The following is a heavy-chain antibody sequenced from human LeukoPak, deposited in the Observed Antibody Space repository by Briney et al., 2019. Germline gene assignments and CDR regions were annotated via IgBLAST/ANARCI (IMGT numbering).Heavy chain of an antibody. CDR3: ASSPWSTSWMKFDY. Sequence: KASETLSLTCTVSGGSISSYYWSWIRQPPGKGLEWIGYIYYSGSTNYNPSLKSRVTISVDTSKNQFSLKLSSVTAADTAVYYCASSPWSTSWMKFDYWGQGTLVTVSS. J-gene: IGHJ4*02. CDR2: IYYSGST. D-gene: IGHD2-2*01. V-gene: IGHV4-59*01. CDR1: GGSISSYY.